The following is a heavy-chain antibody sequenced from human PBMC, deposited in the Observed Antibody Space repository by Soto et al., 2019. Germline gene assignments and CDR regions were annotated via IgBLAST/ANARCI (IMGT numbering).Heavy chain of an antibody. J-gene: IGHJ6*02. Sequence: GESLKISCQGSGYSFTNYLIVWVRQMPGKGLEWMGLIYPGDSDTRYSPSFQGQVTISADESINTAFLQWRSLKPSDTAMYYCARRGAGRGHYYDGMDVWGQGTTVTVSS. V-gene: IGHV5-51*01. CDR1: GYSFTNYL. CDR3: ARRGAGRGHYYDGMDV. CDR2: IYPGDSDT. D-gene: IGHD6-19*01.